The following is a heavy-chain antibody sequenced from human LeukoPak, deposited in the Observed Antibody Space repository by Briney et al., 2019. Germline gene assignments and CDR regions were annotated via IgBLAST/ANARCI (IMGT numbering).Heavy chain of an antibody. D-gene: IGHD3-22*01. J-gene: IGHJ4*02. Sequence: GGSLRLSCAASGFTFSSYAMSWVRQAPGKGLEWASAISGSGGSTYYADSVKGRFTISRDNSKNTLSLQMSSLRAEDTAVYYCAKGGKSYYDSSGYYSNFDYWGQGTLVTVSS. CDR2: ISGSGGST. V-gene: IGHV3-23*01. CDR3: AKGGKSYYDSSGYYSNFDY. CDR1: GFTFSSYA.